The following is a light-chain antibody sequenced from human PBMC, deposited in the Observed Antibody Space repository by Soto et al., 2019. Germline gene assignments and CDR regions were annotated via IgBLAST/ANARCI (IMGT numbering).Light chain of an antibody. CDR2: EVS. CDR3: FSFTTDWTHV. V-gene: IGLV2-14*01. CDR1: SSDIGAYNY. Sequence: SALTQPASVSGSPGQSITISCTGSSSDIGAYNYVSWFQQYPGKAPKLIISEVSNRPSGVSNRFSGSKSGTAASLTISGLQTEGEADYFCFSFTTDWTHVFGTGTKVTVL. J-gene: IGLJ1*01.